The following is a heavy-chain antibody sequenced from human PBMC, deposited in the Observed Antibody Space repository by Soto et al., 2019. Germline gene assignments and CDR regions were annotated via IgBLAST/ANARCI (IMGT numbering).Heavy chain of an antibody. CDR1: GFTFNDHY. Sequence: QVQLVESGGGLVKPGGSLRLSCAASGFTFNDHYMTWIRQAPGKGLEWVSFISSDSIYTNSADSVKGRFIISRDNAKNLLYLQMSSLRVEDTAVYYGARDSTGSGLDYGMDVW. CDR2: ISSDSIYT. CDR3: ARDSTGSGLDYGMDV. J-gene: IGHJ6*01. D-gene: IGHD3-10*01. V-gene: IGHV3-11*06.